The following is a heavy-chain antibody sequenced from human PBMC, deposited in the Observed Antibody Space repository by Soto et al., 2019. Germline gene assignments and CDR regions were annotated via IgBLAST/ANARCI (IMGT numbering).Heavy chain of an antibody. CDR3: ARVNDFWTGYYSTNWFDP. Sequence: QVQLQESGPGLVKPSETLSLTCTVSGGSISSYYWTWIRQPPGKGLEWIGYIYYSGSTNHNPSLKSRVTMSVDTSKNQFSLKLSSVTAADTAVYYCARVNDFWTGYYSTNWFDPWGQGTLVTVSS. V-gene: IGHV4-59*01. J-gene: IGHJ5*02. CDR2: IYYSGST. D-gene: IGHD3-3*01. CDR1: GGSISSYY.